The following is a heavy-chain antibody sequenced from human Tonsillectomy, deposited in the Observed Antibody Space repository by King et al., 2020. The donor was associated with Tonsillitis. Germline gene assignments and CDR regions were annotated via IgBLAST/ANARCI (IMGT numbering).Heavy chain of an antibody. CDR2: ISGSGGST. Sequence: VQLVESGGGLVQPGGSLRLSCAASGFTFNNYVMSWVRQAPGKGLEWVSAISGSGGSTYYADSVKGRFTISRDNSKNTVYLQMNSLRAEDTAVYYCAKDGMTTVTYYYFEYWGQGALVPVSS. V-gene: IGHV3-23*04. CDR3: AKDGMTTVTYYYFEY. D-gene: IGHD4-17*01. J-gene: IGHJ4*02. CDR1: GFTFNNYV.